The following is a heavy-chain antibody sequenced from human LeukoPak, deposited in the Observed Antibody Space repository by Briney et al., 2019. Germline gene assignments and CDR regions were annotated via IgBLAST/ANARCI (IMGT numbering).Heavy chain of an antibody. Sequence: GESLRLSCVGSGFTFDKFYMSWVRQAPGKGLEWVAQIIQDGSEQYYVDSVRGRFTISRDNAKTSVYLQMDSLSAEDTAVYYCAKERPGAYDIWGRGTMVTVSS. CDR3: AKERPGAYDI. CDR2: IIQDGSEQ. CDR1: GFTFDKFY. D-gene: IGHD1-1*01. V-gene: IGHV3-7*01. J-gene: IGHJ3*02.